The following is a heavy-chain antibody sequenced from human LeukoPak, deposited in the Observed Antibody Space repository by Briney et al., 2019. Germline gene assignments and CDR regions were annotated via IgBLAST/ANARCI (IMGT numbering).Heavy chain of an antibody. CDR2: INTDGSST. CDR3: ARGGVYSTSAVDY. Sequence: GGSLRLSCAASGFTFSTYWMHWVRQAPGKGLLWVSRINTDGSSTTYADSVKGRFTISRDNAKNTLYLQMNSLRAEDTAVYYCARGGVYSTSAVDYWGQGTLVTVSS. CDR1: GFTFSTYW. J-gene: IGHJ4*02. D-gene: IGHD6-6*01. V-gene: IGHV3-74*01.